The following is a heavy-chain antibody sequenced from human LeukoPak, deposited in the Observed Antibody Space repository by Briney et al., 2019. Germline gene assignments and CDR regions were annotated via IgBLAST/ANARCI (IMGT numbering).Heavy chain of an antibody. V-gene: IGHV1-69*13. CDR1: GGXFSSYA. CDR3: ARSLGFGHGDWFDP. CDR2: IIPIFGTA. Sequence: PSVKVSCNASGGXFSSYAIGWVRQAPGQGPEWMGGIIPIFGTANYAQKFQGRVTITADESTSTAYMELSSLRSEDTAVYYCARSLGFGHGDWFDPWGQGTLVTVSS. J-gene: IGHJ5*02. D-gene: IGHD3-10*01.